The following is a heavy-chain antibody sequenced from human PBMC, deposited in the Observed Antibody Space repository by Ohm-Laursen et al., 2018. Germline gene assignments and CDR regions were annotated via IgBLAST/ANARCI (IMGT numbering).Heavy chain of an antibody. CDR1: GFTFSSYG. CDR2: IWYDGSNK. J-gene: IGHJ4*02. Sequence: SSLRLSCAASGFTFSSYGMHWVRQAPGKGLEWVAVIWYDGSNKYYADSVKGRFTISRDNSKNTLYLQMNSLRAEDTAVYYCAKFGPGRTLGYWGQGTLVTVSS. CDR3: AKFGPGRTLGY. D-gene: IGHD3/OR15-3a*01. V-gene: IGHV3-33*06.